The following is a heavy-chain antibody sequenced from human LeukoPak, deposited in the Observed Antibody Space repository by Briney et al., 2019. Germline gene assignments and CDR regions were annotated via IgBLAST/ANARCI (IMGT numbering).Heavy chain of an antibody. V-gene: IGHV3-21*01. CDR1: GFTFSSYS. CDR3: ARCPSAYYDFWSGYYG. CDR2: ISSSSSYI. Sequence: PGGPLRLSCAASGFTFSSYSMNWVRQAPGEGLEWVSSISSSSSYIYYADSVKGRFTISRDNAKNSLYLQMNSLRAEDTAVYYCARCPSAYYDFWSGYYGWGQGTLVTVSS. J-gene: IGHJ4*02. D-gene: IGHD3-3*01.